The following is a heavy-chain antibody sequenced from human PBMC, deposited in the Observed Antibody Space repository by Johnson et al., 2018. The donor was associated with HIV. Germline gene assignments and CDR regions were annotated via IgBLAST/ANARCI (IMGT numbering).Heavy chain of an antibody. D-gene: IGHD2-21*01. CDR1: GFTFSSYG. CDR2: ISYDGSNK. Sequence: VQLVESGGGVVQPGRSLRLSCAASGFTFSSYGMHWVRQAPGKGLEWVAVISYDGSNKYYADSVKGRFTISRDNSKNTLYLQMNSLRAEDTAVYYCASGRPICEAFDIWGQGTMVTVSS. V-gene: IGHV3-30*03. J-gene: IGHJ3*02. CDR3: ASGRPICEAFDI.